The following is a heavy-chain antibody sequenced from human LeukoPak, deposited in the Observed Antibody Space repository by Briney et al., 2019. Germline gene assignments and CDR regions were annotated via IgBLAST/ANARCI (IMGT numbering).Heavy chain of an antibody. CDR1: GSTFSSYA. D-gene: IGHD3-22*01. Sequence: GGSLRLSCAASGSTFSSYAMHWVRKAPGKGLEWVAVISYDGSNKYYADSVKGRFTISRDNSKNTLYLQMNSLRAEDTAVYYCAREGGITMIVVAALDYWGQGPLVTVSS. CDR2: ISYDGSNK. V-gene: IGHV3-30-3*01. CDR3: AREGGITMIVVAALDY. J-gene: IGHJ4*02.